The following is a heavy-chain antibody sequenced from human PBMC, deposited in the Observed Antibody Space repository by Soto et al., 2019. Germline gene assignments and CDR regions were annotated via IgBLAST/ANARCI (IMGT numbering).Heavy chain of an antibody. CDR1: GFSSSNYE. V-gene: IGHV3-48*03. Sequence: PGGSLRLSCTASGFSSSNYEMNWIRQAPGKGLEWVSHISTTGTSPYYADSVRGRFTVSRDTANNSIYLQMNSLRAEDTAVYYCARDGHRGPSDAFDVWGQGTMVTVS. CDR3: ARDGHRGPSDAFDV. CDR2: ISTTGTSP. D-gene: IGHD3-10*01. J-gene: IGHJ3*01.